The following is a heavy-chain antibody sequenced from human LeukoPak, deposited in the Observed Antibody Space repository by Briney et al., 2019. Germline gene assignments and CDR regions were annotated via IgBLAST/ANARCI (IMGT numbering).Heavy chain of an antibody. CDR1: GFTFSSYG. CDR3: ARDQAGIVGAPTRHYYYYGMDV. Sequence: GRSLRLSCAASGFTFSSYGMQWVRQAPGKGLEWVAVIWYDGSNKYYADSVKGRFTISRDNSKNTLYLQMNSLRAEDTAVYYCARDQAGIVGAPTRHYYYYGMDVWGQGTTVTVSS. D-gene: IGHD1-26*01. J-gene: IGHJ6*02. CDR2: IWYDGSNK. V-gene: IGHV3-33*01.